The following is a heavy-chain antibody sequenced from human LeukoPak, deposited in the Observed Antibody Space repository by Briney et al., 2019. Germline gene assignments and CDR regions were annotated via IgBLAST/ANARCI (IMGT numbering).Heavy chain of an antibody. CDR2: IYYSGST. J-gene: IGHJ6*02. Sequence: SETLSLTCTVSGGSISSYYWSWIRQPPGKGLEWIGYIYYSGSTNYNPSLKSRVTISVDTSKNQLSLKLSSVTAADTAVYYCARSNCSSTSCYAGKLYYYYYYGMDVWGQGTTVTVSS. V-gene: IGHV4-59*01. CDR3: ARSNCSSTSCYAGKLYYYYYYGMDV. D-gene: IGHD2-2*01. CDR1: GGSISSYY.